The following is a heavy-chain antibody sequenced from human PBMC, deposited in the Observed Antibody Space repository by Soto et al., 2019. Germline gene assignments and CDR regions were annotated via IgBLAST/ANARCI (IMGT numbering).Heavy chain of an antibody. CDR3: ARGLLGYSSSWYGWFDP. CDR2: IIPIFGTA. J-gene: IGHJ5*02. V-gene: IGHV1-69*13. D-gene: IGHD6-13*01. CDR1: GGTFSSYA. Sequence: ASVKVSCKASGGTFSSYAISWVRQAPGQGLEWMGGIIPIFGTANYAQKFQGRVTITADESKNQFSLKLSSVTAADTAVYYCARGLLGYSSSWYGWFDPWGQGTLVTVSS.